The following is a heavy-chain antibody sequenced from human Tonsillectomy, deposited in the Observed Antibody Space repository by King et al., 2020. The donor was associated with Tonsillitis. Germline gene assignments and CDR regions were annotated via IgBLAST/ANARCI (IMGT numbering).Heavy chain of an antibody. D-gene: IGHD3-10*01. CDR1: GFTFSSYA. J-gene: IGHJ4*02. V-gene: IGHV3-23*04. CDR3: AKSSGYYGSGSYPPPFDY. Sequence: QLVQSGGGLVQPGGSLRLSCAASGFTFSSYAMSWVRQAPGKGLEWVSAISGSGGSTYYADSVKGRFTISRDNSKNTLYLQMNSLRAEDTAVYYCAKSSGYYGSGSYPPPFDYWGQGTLVTVSS. CDR2: ISGSGGST.